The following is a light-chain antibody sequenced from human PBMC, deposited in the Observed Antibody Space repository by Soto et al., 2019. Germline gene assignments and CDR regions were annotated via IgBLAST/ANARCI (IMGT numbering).Light chain of an antibody. CDR3: QQSYATVRT. J-gene: IGKJ4*01. V-gene: IGKV1-39*01. CDR1: QGISTF. Sequence: DIQMTQSPSSLSTSVGDRCTITCRASQGISTFLNWYQQKPGKAPRLLIYAASRLQSGVPARFSGSGAETDFTLTITSLQPEDFGIYYCQQSYATVRTFGGGTKVDIK. CDR2: AAS.